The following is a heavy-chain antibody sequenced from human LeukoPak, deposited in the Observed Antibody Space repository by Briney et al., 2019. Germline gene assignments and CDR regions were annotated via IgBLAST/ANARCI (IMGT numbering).Heavy chain of an antibody. Sequence: GGSLRLSCAVSGFSFSTYSWNWVRQTPGKGLEWISYISRRGETIFYADSVKGRFTISRDNVNSFLYLQMNSLRAGDTALYYCARISKYSSRYDVMGAQGTLVTVSS. D-gene: IGHD6-13*01. CDR1: GFSFSTYS. CDR3: ARISKYSSRYDVM. J-gene: IGHJ4*02. V-gene: IGHV3-48*01. CDR2: ISRRGETI.